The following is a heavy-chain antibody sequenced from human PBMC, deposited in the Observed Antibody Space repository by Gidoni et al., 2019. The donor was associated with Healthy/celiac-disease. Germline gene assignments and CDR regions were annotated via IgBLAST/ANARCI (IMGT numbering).Heavy chain of an antibody. CDR1: GGSFSGYY. CDR2: INHSGST. J-gene: IGHJ6*02. CDR3: ARQGYGVQLERRYHGMDV. Sequence: QVQLQQWGAGLLKPSETLSLTCAVYGGSFSGYYWSWIRQPPGKGLEWIGEINHSGSTNYNPSLKSRVTISVDTSKNQFSLKLSSVTAADTAVYYCARQGYGVQLERRYHGMDVWGQGTTVTVSS. V-gene: IGHV4-34*01. D-gene: IGHD1-1*01.